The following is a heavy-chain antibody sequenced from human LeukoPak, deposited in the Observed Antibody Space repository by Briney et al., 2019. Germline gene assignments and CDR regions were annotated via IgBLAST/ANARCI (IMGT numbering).Heavy chain of an antibody. CDR1: GGSISTYY. Sequence: PSETLSLTCTVSGGSISTYYWNWIRQPPGKGLGWIGYIYYSGSTKYNPSLKARVTISVDTSKNQFSLKLSSVTAADTAVYYCARGDVVATALDPWGQGTLVTVSS. CDR2: IYYSGST. V-gene: IGHV4-59*08. J-gene: IGHJ5*02. CDR3: ARGDVVATALDP. D-gene: IGHD5-12*01.